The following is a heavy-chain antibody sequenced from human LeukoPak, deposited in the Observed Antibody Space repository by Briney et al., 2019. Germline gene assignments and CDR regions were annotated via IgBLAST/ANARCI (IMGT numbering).Heavy chain of an antibody. CDR2: IYYSGRS. CDR3: ARWLGDYGIDD. CDR1: GGSISSSSYY. J-gene: IGHJ4*02. D-gene: IGHD4-17*01. V-gene: IGHV4-39*01. Sequence: SETLSLTCTVSGGSISSSSYYWGWIRQSPGKGLEWIGSIYYSGRSYYNPSLKSRVTISVDTSKNQFSLKLNSVTAADTAVYYCARWLGDYGIDDWGQGTLVTVSS.